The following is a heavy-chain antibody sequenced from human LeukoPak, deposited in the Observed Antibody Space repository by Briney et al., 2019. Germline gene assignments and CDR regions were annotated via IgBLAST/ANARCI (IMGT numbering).Heavy chain of an antibody. Sequence: SETLSLTCTVSGGSLSSYYWSWIRQPPGKGLEWIGYIYYSGSTNYNPSLKSRVTISVDTSKNRFSLKLSSVTAADTAVYYCARDLGIAVAGNYYYYGMDVWGKGTTVTVSS. CDR3: ARDLGIAVAGNYYYYGMDV. D-gene: IGHD6-19*01. V-gene: IGHV4-59*01. J-gene: IGHJ6*04. CDR1: GGSLSSYY. CDR2: IYYSGST.